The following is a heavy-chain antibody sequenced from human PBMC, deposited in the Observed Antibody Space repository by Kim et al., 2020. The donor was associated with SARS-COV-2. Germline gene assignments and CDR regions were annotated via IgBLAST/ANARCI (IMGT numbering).Heavy chain of an antibody. CDR2: IGGSDLTT. CDR1: GLTFSNYG. Sequence: GGSLRLSCAASGLTFSNYGISWVRQAPGKGLEWVSAIGGSDLTTHYANFVKGRFTISRDNSKNTVYLQMNNLRVEDTAVYYCATDSGGAWPYWFDPWGQGTLVTVSS. V-gene: IGHV3-23*01. J-gene: IGHJ5*02. D-gene: IGHD2-21*02. CDR3: ATDSGGAWPYWFDP.